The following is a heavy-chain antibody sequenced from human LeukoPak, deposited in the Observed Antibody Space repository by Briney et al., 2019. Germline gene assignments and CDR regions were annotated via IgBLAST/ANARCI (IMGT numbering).Heavy chain of an antibody. V-gene: IGHV4-30-4*01. Sequence: PSETLSLTCTVSGASISSGDYHWNWLRQPPGKGLEWIGFIHDCGSTYYNPSLKSRVSISRDMSKNQLSLMLSSVTAADTAVYYCARGFGAGNYYGWFDPWGQGTLVSVSS. D-gene: IGHD3-10*01. CDR3: ARGFGAGNYYGWFDP. J-gene: IGHJ5*02. CDR1: GASISSGDYH. CDR2: IHDCGST.